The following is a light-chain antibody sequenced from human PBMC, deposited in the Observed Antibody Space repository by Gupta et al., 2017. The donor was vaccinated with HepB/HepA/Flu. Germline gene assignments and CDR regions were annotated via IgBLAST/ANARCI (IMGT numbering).Light chain of an antibody. CDR2: DNN. J-gene: IGLJ2*01. CDR1: SPNIGNNY. V-gene: IGLV1-51*01. Sequence: QSVLPQPPSVSAAPGQKVTLSCSGSSPNIGNNYVSWYQQPPGTAPKLLIYDNNKRPSGIPDRFSGSKSGTSATLGITGLQTGDEADYYCGTWDSSLSGVVFGGGTKLTVL. CDR3: GTWDSSLSGVV.